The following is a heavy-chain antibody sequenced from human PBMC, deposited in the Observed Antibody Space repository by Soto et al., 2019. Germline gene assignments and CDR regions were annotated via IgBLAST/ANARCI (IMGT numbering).Heavy chain of an antibody. J-gene: IGHJ6*02. V-gene: IGHV3-9*01. CDR3: ANDRLLLAAAGYGMDV. CDR2: ISWNSGAI. CDR1: GFTFDDYA. Sequence: EVQLVESGGGLVQPGRSLRLSCAASGFTFDDYAMHWVRQAPGRGLEWVSSISWNSGAIGYAASLMGRFTISRDNAKNSLYLQMTTLTPEDTVLYFCANDRLLLAAAGYGMDVWGQATTVTVSS. D-gene: IGHD6-13*01.